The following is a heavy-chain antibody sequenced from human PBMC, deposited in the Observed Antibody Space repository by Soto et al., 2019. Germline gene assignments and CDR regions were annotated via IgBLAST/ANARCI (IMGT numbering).Heavy chain of an antibody. CDR1: GFTFSSYN. CDR2: ISIGRGAK. V-gene: IGHV3-48*02. CDR3: ARDKVNGYDSTPLDY. J-gene: IGHJ4*02. Sequence: EVQLVESGGGLVQPGGSLRLSCAASGFTFSSYNMNWGRQAPGQGLEWISYISIGRGAKYYADAVKGRFTISRDNAKNSLYLHMNSLRDADSAVYYCARDKVNGYDSTPLDYWGQGTLVTVSS. D-gene: IGHD5-12*01.